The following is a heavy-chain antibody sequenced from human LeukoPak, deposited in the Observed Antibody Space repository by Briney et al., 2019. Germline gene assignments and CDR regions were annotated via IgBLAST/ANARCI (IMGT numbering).Heavy chain of an antibody. J-gene: IGHJ3*01. D-gene: IGHD1-26*01. Sequence: GGSLRLSCAASGFDFHNYVIHWVRQAPGKGLEWVAVISFDGTKQYYADSVKGRFTISRDNSKNTVYLQMNSLRAEETAVYYCARGSFGAGAGATMADAFDVWGQGTKVTVSS. CDR3: ARGSFGAGAGATMADAFDV. V-gene: IGHV3-30-3*01. CDR1: GFDFHNYV. CDR2: ISFDGTKQ.